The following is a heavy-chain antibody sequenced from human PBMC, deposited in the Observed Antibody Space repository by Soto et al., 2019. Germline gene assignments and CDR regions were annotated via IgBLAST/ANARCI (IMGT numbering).Heavy chain of an antibody. D-gene: IGHD1-20*01. CDR2: VFYTGFT. CDR1: GGSISGSYYY. V-gene: IGHV4-39*01. J-gene: IGHJ4*02. CDR3: ATSQKGYNWNYFGH. Sequence: SETLSLTCAVSGGSISGSYYYWAWLRQSPGKGPEWIGSVFYTGFTSYNPSLESRVSVSVDTSKSQFSLKLSAVTAADTAVYYCATSQKGYNWNYFGHWGQGALVTVSS.